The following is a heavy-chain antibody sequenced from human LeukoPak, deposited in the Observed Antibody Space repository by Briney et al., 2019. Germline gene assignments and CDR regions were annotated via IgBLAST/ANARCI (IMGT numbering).Heavy chain of an antibody. CDR1: GFTFDDYG. Sequence: GGSLRLSCAASGFTFDDYGMTWVRQAPGKGLEWVSGISGSGGSTYYADSVKGRFTISRDNSKNTLYLQMNSLRAEDTAVYYCAKGKLDPFDYWGQGTLVTVSS. J-gene: IGHJ4*02. D-gene: IGHD1-1*01. CDR2: ISGSGGST. CDR3: AKGKLDPFDY. V-gene: IGHV3-23*01.